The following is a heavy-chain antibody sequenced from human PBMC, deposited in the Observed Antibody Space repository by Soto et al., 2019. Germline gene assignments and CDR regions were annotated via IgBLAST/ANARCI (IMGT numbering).Heavy chain of an antibody. J-gene: IGHJ4*02. CDR1: GFTFSSYA. Sequence: PGGSLRLSCAASGFTFSSYAMSWVRQAPGKGLEWVSAISGSGGSTYYADSVKGRFTISRDNSKNTLYLQMNSLRAEDTAVYYCAKPYYYDSSGYYYPIDYWGQGTLVTVSS. V-gene: IGHV3-23*01. D-gene: IGHD3-22*01. CDR2: ISGSGGST. CDR3: AKPYYYDSSGYYYPIDY.